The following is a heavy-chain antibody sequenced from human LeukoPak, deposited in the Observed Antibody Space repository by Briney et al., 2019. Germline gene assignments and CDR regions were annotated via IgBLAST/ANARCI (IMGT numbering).Heavy chain of an antibody. CDR3: AREVITGTTVDFDY. J-gene: IGHJ4*02. D-gene: IGHD1-7*01. CDR1: GYTFTGYY. V-gene: IGHV1-2*02. CDR2: INPNSGGT. Sequence: ASVKVSCKASGYTFTGYYMHWVRQAPGQGLEWTGWINPNSGGTNYAQKFQGRVTMTRDTSISTAYMELSRLRSDDTAVYYCAREVITGTTVDFDYWGQGTLGTVSS.